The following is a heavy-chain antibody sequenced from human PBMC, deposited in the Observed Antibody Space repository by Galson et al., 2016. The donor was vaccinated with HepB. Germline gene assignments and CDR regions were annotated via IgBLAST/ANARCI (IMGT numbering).Heavy chain of an antibody. CDR3: ACKYSTGWYAGAFDP. V-gene: IGHV3-23*01. D-gene: IGHD6-19*01. CDR2: ISAGGVNT. Sequence: SLRLSRAASGFPFNNYVLGWVRQAPAKGLEWVSLISAGGVNTYSADSVKGRFTISRDNSKNTLYLQMDSLRADDTAVYYCACKYSTGWYAGAFDPWGQGTLVTVSS. CDR1: GFPFNNYV. J-gene: IGHJ5*02.